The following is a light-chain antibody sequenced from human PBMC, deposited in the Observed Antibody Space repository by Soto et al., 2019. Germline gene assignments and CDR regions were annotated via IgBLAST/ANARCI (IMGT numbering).Light chain of an antibody. V-gene: IGKV1-27*01. CDR2: AAS. J-gene: IGKJ1*01. CDR3: QRYNSAPQT. Sequence: DIQMTQSPSSLSASVGDRVTITCRASQGISNYLAWYQQKPGRVPKLLIYAASTLQSGVPSRFSGSGSGTDFTLIISSLQPVDVATYYCQRYNSAPQTFGQGTKVEIK. CDR1: QGISNY.